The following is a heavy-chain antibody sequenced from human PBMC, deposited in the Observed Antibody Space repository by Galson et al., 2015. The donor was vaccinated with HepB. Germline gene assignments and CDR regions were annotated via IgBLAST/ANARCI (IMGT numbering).Heavy chain of an antibody. CDR1: GGSFSGYY. Sequence: ETLSLTCAVYGGSFSGYYWSWIRQPPGKGLEWIGEINHSGSTIYNPSLKSRVTISVDTSKNQFSLKLSSVTAADTAVYYCARGYYYMDVWGKGTTVTVSS. J-gene: IGHJ6*03. CDR3: ARGYYYMDV. CDR2: INHSGST. V-gene: IGHV4-34*01.